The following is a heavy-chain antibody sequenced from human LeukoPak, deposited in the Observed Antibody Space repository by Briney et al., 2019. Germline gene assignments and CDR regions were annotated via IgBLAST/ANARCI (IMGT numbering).Heavy chain of an antibody. CDR2: MSYDGSNK. CDR1: GFTFSSYA. D-gene: IGHD6-19*01. Sequence: GGSLRLSCAASGFTFSSYAMYWARQAPGKGLEWVALMSYDGSNKYYAGSVKGRFTISRDNSKNTLYLQMNSLRAEDTAVYHCAREGREWLSVGIDYWGRGTLVTVSS. CDR3: AREGREWLSVGIDY. J-gene: IGHJ4*02. V-gene: IGHV3-30-3*01.